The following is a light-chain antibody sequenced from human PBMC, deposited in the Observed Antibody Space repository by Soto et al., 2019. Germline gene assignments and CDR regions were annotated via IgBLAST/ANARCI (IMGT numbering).Light chain of an antibody. V-gene: IGKV3-20*01. CDR2: DAS. CDR3: QQFSSYPLT. Sequence: EIVFTQSPGTLSLSPGERATLSCRASQTVRNNYLAWYQQKPGQAPRLLIYDASSRATGIPDRFSGGGSGTDFTLTSSRLEPEDFAVYYCQQFSSYPLTFGGGTKVDIK. J-gene: IGKJ4*01. CDR1: QTVRNNY.